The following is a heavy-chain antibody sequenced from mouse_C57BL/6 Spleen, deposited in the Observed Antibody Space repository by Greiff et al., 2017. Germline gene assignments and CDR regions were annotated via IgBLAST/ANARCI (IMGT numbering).Heavy chain of an antibody. CDR1: GYTFTDYE. CDR2: IDPATGGT. V-gene: IGHV1-15*01. Sequence: LQQPGAELVRPGASVTLSCKASGYTFTDYEMHWVKQTPVHGLEWIGAIDPATGGTAYNQKFKGKAILTADKSSSTAYMELRSLTSEDAAVDYCTRAVTAGGYFDVWGKGTTVTVSS. J-gene: IGHJ1*03. D-gene: IGHD2-3*01. CDR3: TRAVTAGGYFDV.